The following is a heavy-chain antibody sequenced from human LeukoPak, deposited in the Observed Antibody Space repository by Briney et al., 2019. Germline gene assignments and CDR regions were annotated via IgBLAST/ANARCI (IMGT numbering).Heavy chain of an antibody. CDR1: GGSINSGNYY. CDR3: ARYLGYCSGGSCLQWAFDI. CDR2: MYTSGST. Sequence: SQTLSLTCTVSGGSINSGNYYWSWIRQPAGKGLEWIGRMYTSGSTNYNPSLKSRVSTSVDTSKNQFSLKLTSVTAADTAVYYCARYLGYCSGGSCLQWAFDIWGQGTMVTVSS. V-gene: IGHV4-61*02. D-gene: IGHD2-15*01. J-gene: IGHJ3*02.